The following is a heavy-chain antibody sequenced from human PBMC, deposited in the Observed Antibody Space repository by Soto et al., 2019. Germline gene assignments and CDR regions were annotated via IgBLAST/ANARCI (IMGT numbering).Heavy chain of an antibody. V-gene: IGHV4-30-2*01. CDR1: GGSISSGGYS. D-gene: IGHD6-13*01. CDR3: ARAVPAAGTSHPPNWFDP. J-gene: IGHJ5*02. CDR2: IYHSGST. Sequence: QLQLQESGSGLVKPSQTLSLTCAVSGGSISSGGYSWSWIRQPPGKGLEWIGYIYHSGSTYYNPSLKSRVTISVDRSKNQFSLKLSSVTAADTAVYYCARAVPAAGTSHPPNWFDPWGQGTLVTVSS.